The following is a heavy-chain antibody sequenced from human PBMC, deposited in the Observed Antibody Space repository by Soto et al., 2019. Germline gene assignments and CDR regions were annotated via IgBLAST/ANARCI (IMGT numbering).Heavy chain of an antibody. CDR2: IIPIFGTA. CDR1: GGTFSSYA. D-gene: IGHD3-9*01. Sequence: QVQLVQSGAEVKKPGSSVKVSCKASGGTFSSYAISWVRQAPGQGLEWMGGIIPIFGTANYAQKFQGRVTITADESTSTAYMELSSLRSEDTAVYYCARGSGFLTGYSYYYYGMDVWGQGTTVTVSS. V-gene: IGHV1-69*12. J-gene: IGHJ6*02. CDR3: ARGSGFLTGYSYYYYGMDV.